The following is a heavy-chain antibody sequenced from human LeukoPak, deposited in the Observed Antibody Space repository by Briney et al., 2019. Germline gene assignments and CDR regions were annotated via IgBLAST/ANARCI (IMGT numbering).Heavy chain of an antibody. CDR1: GGSISSGSYY. D-gene: IGHD2-21*02. J-gene: IGHJ5*02. CDR2: IYTSGST. V-gene: IGHV4-61*02. CDR3: ARERVWRYCGGDSCGWFDP. Sequence: PSETLSLTCTVSGGSISSGSYYWSWIRQPAGKGLEWIGRIYTSGSTNCNPSLKSRVTISVDTSKNQFSLKLSSVTAADTAVYYCARERVWRYCGGDSCGWFDPWGQGTLVTVSS.